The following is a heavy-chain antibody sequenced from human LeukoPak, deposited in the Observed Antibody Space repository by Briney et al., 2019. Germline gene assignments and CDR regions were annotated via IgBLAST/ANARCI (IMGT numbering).Heavy chain of an antibody. D-gene: IGHD3-3*01. Sequence: PGGSLRLSCAASGFTFITYSMNWVRQAPGKGLEWVSSISSSSSYIYYADSVRGRFTISRDNSKNTLYLQMNSLRAGDTAVYYCARAMARDFWSALDYWGQGTLVTVSS. V-gene: IGHV3-21*01. CDR1: GFTFITYS. CDR3: ARAMARDFWSALDY. J-gene: IGHJ4*02. CDR2: ISSSSSYI.